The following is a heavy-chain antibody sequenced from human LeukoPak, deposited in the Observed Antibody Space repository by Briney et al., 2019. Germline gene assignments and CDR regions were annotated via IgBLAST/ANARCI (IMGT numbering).Heavy chain of an antibody. D-gene: IGHD3-10*01. CDR3: AREKHGSGSYYTTKYYFDY. V-gene: IGHV3-7*01. CDR2: IKQDGSEK. J-gene: IGHJ4*02. CDR1: GFTFSSYW. Sequence: GGSLRLSCAASGFTFSSYWMSWVRQAPGKGLEWVANIKQDGSEKYYVDSVKGRFTISRDNAKNSLYLQMNSLRAEDTAVYYCAREKHGSGSYYTTKYYFDYWGQGTLVTVSS.